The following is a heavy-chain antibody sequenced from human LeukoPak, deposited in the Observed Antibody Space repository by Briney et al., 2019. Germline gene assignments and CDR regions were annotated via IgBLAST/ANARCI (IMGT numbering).Heavy chain of an antibody. D-gene: IGHD5-18*01. J-gene: IGHJ4*02. CDR3: ASARQQMVTSYFDY. CDR2: ISNTERTI. V-gene: IGHV3-48*03. Sequence: GGSLRLSCAASGFTFSSYEMNWVRQAPGKGLEWVSYISNTERTIYYADSVRGRFTISRDNAKNSLYLQMSSLRAEDTAVYYCASARQQMVTSYFDYWGQGTLVTVSS. CDR1: GFTFSSYE.